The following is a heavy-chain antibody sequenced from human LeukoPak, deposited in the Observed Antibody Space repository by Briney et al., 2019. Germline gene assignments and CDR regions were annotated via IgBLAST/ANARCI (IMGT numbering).Heavy chain of an antibody. CDR2: ILSDSGTTI. J-gene: IGHJ3*01. D-gene: IGHD1-14*01. CDR3: VRGTSHPV. CDR1: GFTFSSYA. Sequence: GGSLRLSCAASGFTFSSYAMSWVRQAPGKGLEWISSILSDSGTTIHYADSVKCRFTISRDNAKNSLYLQMNSLRVEDTAVYYCVRGTSHPVWGQGTTVTVSS. V-gene: IGHV3-48*04.